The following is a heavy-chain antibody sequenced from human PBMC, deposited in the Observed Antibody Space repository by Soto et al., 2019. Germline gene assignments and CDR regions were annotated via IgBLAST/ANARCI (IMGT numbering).Heavy chain of an antibody. Sequence: LVKVSCNASGYIFTTYGSTWVRKAPGQGLEWMGWISANNGNTNYAQKFQDRVTMTTDTSTSTAYMELTSLRSDDTAVYYCARGAYGDQHDYWGQGTLVTVSS. V-gene: IGHV1-18*01. CDR2: ISANNGNT. CDR3: ARGAYGDQHDY. D-gene: IGHD4-17*01. CDR1: GYIFTTYG. J-gene: IGHJ4*02.